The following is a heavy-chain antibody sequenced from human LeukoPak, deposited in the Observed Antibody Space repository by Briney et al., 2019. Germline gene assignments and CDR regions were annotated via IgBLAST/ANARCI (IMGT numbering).Heavy chain of an antibody. D-gene: IGHD6-19*01. CDR2: ISSSGSTI. Sequence: GGSLRLSCAASGFTFSDYYMSWIRQAPGKGLEWVSYISSSGSTIYYADSVKGRFTISRDNAKNSLYLQMNSRRAEDTAVYYCARDLEAVAGYFDYWGQGTLVTVSS. J-gene: IGHJ4*02. CDR3: ARDLEAVAGYFDY. CDR1: GFTFSDYY. V-gene: IGHV3-11*01.